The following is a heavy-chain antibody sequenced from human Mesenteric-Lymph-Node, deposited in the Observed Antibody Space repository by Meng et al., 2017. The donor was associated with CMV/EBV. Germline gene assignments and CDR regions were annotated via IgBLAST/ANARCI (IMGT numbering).Heavy chain of an antibody. J-gene: IGHJ4*02. CDR2: VFYSGST. CDR1: GGSVSSGLYY. V-gene: IGHV4-61*01. CDR3: ARDGVASRPYVGIDY. Sequence: GSLRLSCTASGGSVSSGLYYWSWIRQPPGKGLEWIGYVFYSGSTNYNASLKSRVTISLDTSKNQFSLKLNSVSAADTAVYYCARDGVASRPYVGIDYWGQGTLVTVSS. D-gene: IGHD6-6*01.